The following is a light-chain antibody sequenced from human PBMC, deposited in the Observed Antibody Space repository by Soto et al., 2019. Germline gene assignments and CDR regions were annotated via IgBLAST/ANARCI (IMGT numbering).Light chain of an antibody. CDR2: DNN. CDR3: QSYDSDLSVVL. J-gene: IGLJ2*01. CDR1: RSNIGAGYD. Sequence: QSVLTQPPSVSGAPGQRVSISCTGGRSNIGAGYDVQWYQQFPGTAPKLLIFDNNDRPSGVPDRVSGSKSGTSASLAITGLQAEDEADYFCQSYDSDLSVVLFGGGTKVTVL. V-gene: IGLV1-40*01.